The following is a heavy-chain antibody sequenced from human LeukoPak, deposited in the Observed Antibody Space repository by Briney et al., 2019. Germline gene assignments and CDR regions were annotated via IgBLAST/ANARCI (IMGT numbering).Heavy chain of an antibody. V-gene: IGHV3-48*03. J-gene: IGHJ4*02. CDR1: GFTFRSYE. Sequence: GGSLRLSCAASGFTFRSYEMNWVRQAPGKGLEWVSYISSSGSTIYYADSVKGRFTISRDNAKNSLYLQMNSLRAEDTAVYYCARCTTGRTFGSLREIKRSREIDYWGQGTLVTVSS. CDR2: ISSSGSTI. D-gene: IGHD1-1*01. CDR3: ARCTTGRTFGSLREIKRSREIDY.